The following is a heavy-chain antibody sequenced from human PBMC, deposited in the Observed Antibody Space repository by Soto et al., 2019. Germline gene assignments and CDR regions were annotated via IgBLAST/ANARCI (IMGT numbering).Heavy chain of an antibody. Sequence: PGGSLRLSCAASGFTFSSYGMHWVRQAPGKGLEWVAVISYDGSNKYYADSVKGRFTISRDNSKNTLYLQMNSLRAEDTAVYYCANLIVGATYYYGMDVWGQGTTVTVSS. D-gene: IGHD1-26*01. CDR3: ANLIVGATYYYGMDV. CDR1: GFTFSSYG. V-gene: IGHV3-30*18. CDR2: ISYDGSNK. J-gene: IGHJ6*02.